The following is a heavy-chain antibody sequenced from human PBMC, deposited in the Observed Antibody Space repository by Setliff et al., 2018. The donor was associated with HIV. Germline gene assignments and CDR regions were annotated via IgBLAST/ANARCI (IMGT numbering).Heavy chain of an antibody. CDR3: VRRDVSFLFGQFDS. Sequence: SETLSLTCDVSGYSINNIHYWGWIRQPPGKGLECLGNIYDGGTTYHNPSLKGRVTISIDTSKAQFSLKLISVTAADTAFSYCVRRDVSFLFGQFDSWGQGILVTVSS. V-gene: IGHV4-38-2*01. J-gene: IGHJ4*02. D-gene: IGHD3-10*02. CDR2: IYDGGTT. CDR1: GYSINNIHY.